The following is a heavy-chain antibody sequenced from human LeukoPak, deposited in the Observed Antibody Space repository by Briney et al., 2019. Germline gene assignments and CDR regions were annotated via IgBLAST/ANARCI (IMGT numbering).Heavy chain of an antibody. CDR1: GFTFSSYA. V-gene: IGHV3-23*01. CDR2: ISGSGGST. J-gene: IGHJ4*02. D-gene: IGHD1-26*01. Sequence: GGSLRLSCAASGFTFSSYAMSWARQAPGKGLEWVSAISGSGGSTYYADSVKGRFTNSRDNSKNTLYLQMNSLIAEDTAVYYCAKGDKVGATDLTFDYWGQGTRVTVSS. CDR3: AKGDKVGATDLTFDY.